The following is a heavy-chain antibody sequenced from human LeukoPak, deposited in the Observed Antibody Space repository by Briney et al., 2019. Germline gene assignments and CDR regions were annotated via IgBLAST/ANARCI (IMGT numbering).Heavy chain of an antibody. CDR2: IYPGDSDT. D-gene: IGHD6-13*01. CDR3: ARHAGIAAPGPDY. Sequence: GESLKISCKGSGYSFTNYWIGWVRRMPGKGLEWMGIIYPGDSDTRYSPSFQGQVTISADKSISTAYLQWTSLKASDTAMFYCARHAGIAAPGPDYWGQGTLVTVSS. J-gene: IGHJ4*02. CDR1: GYSFTNYW. V-gene: IGHV5-51*01.